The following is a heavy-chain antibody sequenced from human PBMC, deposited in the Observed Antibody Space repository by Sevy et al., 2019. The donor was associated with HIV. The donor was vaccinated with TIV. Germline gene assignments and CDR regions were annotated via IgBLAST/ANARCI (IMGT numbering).Heavy chain of an antibody. V-gene: IGHV4-30-4*01. CDR2: IFYSGST. CDR3: ARSRDGGGSLFFDY. D-gene: IGHD3-16*01. Sequence: SETLSLTCTVSGGSISSDDYYWSWIRQPPGKGLEWIGYIFYSGSTYYNPSLKSRVTIPGGTSKNQFSLKLSSVTAADTAVYYCARSRDGGGSLFFDYWGQRTLVTVSS. J-gene: IGHJ4*02. CDR1: GGSISSDDYY.